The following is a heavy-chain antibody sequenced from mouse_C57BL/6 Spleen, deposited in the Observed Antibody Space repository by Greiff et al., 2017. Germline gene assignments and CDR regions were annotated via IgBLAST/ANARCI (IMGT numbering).Heavy chain of an antibody. CDR3: ARSESWAWFAY. Sequence: VQLQQSVAELVRPGASVKLSCTASGFNIKNTYMHWVKQRPEQGLEWIGRIDPANGNTTYAPKFQGKATITADTTSNTSYLQLSSMTSENATIYYCARSESWAWFAYWGQGTLVTVSA. CDR1: GFNIKNTY. V-gene: IGHV14-3*01. CDR2: IDPANGNT. J-gene: IGHJ3*01.